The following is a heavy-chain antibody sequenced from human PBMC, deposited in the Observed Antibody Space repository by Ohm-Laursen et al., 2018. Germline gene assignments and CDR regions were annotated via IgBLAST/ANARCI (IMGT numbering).Heavy chain of an antibody. V-gene: IGHV1-18*01. CDR3: TRDLSPTRFDF. Sequence: SSVKVSCKASGYTFTSHGISWVRQAPGQGLEWVGWINPSSGDTNYAQKFQDRVTMTTDTSTSTAYVELRSLRSDDTAVYYCTRDLSPTRFDFWGQGTLVTVSS. J-gene: IGHJ4*02. CDR1: GYTFTSHG. CDR2: INPSSGDT.